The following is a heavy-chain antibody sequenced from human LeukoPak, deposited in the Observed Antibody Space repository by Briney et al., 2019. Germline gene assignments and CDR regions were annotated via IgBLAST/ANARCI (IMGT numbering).Heavy chain of an antibody. Sequence: PGGSLRLSCAAFGFTFSSYAMHWVRQAPGKGLEWVAVISYDGSNKYYADSVKGRFTISRDNSKNTLYLQMNSLRAEDTAVYYCARWGDYWGQGTLVTVSS. CDR2: ISYDGSNK. CDR1: GFTFSSYA. CDR3: ARWGDY. V-gene: IGHV3-30-3*01. J-gene: IGHJ4*02. D-gene: IGHD3-16*01.